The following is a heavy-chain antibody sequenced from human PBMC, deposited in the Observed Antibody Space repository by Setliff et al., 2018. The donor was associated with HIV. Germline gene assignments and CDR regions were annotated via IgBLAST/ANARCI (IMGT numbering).Heavy chain of an antibody. CDR2: IYTSGST. V-gene: IGHV4-4*08. J-gene: IGHJ3*02. CDR1: GGSISSYY. D-gene: IGHD2-2*01. Sequence: SETLSLTCTVSGGSISSYYWSWIRQPPGKGLEWIGYIYTSGSTNYNPSLKSRVTISVDTSKNQFSLKLSSVTAADTAVYYCARGHCSSTSCYSYAFDIWGQGTMVTVSS. CDR3: ARGHCSSTSCYSYAFDI.